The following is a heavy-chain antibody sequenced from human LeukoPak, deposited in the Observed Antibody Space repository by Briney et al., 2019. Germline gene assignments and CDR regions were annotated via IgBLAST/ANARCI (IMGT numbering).Heavy chain of an antibody. D-gene: IGHD2-8*01. CDR1: GFTFSSYG. J-gene: IGHJ4*02. CDR3: ARSAPELYPIGY. CDR2: IRYDGSNK. V-gene: IGHV3-30*02. Sequence: PGGSLRLSCAASGFTFSSYGMHWVRQAPGKGLEWVAFIRYDGSNKYYADSVKGRFTISRDNSKNTLYLQMNSLRAEDTAVYYCARSAPELYPIGYWGQGTLVTVSS.